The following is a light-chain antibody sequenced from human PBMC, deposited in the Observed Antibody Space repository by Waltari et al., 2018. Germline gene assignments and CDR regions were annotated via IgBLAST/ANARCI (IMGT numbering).Light chain of an antibody. J-gene: IGLJ2*01. V-gene: IGLV3-25*03. CDR1: ALPNQY. Sequence: SYELTQPPSVSVSPGQTARITCSGDALPNQYAYWYQQKPGQAPWVVIYKDRGRPSGIPARFSGSTSGTTVTLTISGVQAEDEADYYCQSTDSSGTSVVFGGGTKLTVL. CDR3: QSTDSSGTSVV. CDR2: KDR.